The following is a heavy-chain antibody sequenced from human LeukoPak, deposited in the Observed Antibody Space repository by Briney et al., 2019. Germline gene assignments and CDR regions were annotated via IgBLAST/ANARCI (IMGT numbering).Heavy chain of an antibody. V-gene: IGHV3-23*01. D-gene: IGHD3-22*01. Sequence: GGSLRLSYAPSGFTFSSYAMSWVRQAPGKGLEWVAVICGGGSGTYYADSVRGRFTISRDNSKNTVYLQMNSLRAEDTAIYYCAKAVGSSGYFSRDGFDIWGQGTMVTVSS. CDR3: AKAVGSSGYFSRDGFDI. CDR2: ICGGGSGT. J-gene: IGHJ3*02. CDR1: GFTFSSYA.